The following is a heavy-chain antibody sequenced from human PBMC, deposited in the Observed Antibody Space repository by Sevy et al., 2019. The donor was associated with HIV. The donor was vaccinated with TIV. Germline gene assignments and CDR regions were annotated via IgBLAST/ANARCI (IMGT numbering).Heavy chain of an antibody. D-gene: IGHD3-22*01. CDR1: GFTFNNAW. V-gene: IGHV3-15*01. CDR2: IKSKIDGETT. Sequence: GGSLRLSCAVSGFTFNNAWMNWVRQAPGTGLLWVGLIKSKIDGETTDYAAPVKDRFTISRDDSKNTLYLQMNSLKIEDTAVYYCATAPGYYDSAPFDYWGPGTLVTVSS. CDR3: ATAPGYYDSAPFDY. J-gene: IGHJ4*02.